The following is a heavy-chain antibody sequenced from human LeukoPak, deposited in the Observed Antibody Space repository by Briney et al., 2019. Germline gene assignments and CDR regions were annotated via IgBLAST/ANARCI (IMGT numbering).Heavy chain of an antibody. CDR3: ARGNTASMATNYYFDY. CDR1: GGSISSGGYY. D-gene: IGHD5-24*01. V-gene: IGHV4-30-2*01. Sequence: SETLSLTCTVSGGSISSGGYYWSWIRQPPGKGLEWIGYIYHSGSTYYNPSLKSRVTISVDRSKNQFSLKLSSVTAADMAVYYCARGNTASMATNYYFDYWGQGTLVTVSS. CDR2: IYHSGST. J-gene: IGHJ4*02.